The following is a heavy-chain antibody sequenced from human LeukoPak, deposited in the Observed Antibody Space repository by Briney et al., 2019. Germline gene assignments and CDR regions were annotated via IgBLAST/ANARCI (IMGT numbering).Heavy chain of an antibody. CDR2: IYSGGNT. CDR1: GFTVSSNY. D-gene: IGHD2-2*01. CDR3: ARSSQEYAHKELVY. J-gene: IGHJ4*02. V-gene: IGHV3-53*01. Sequence: GGSLRLSCAASGFTVSSNYMVWVRQAPGKGLECVSVIYSGGNTYYADSVKGRFTISRDNSKNMLYLQMNSLRAEDTALYYCARSSQEYAHKELVYWGQGTLVTVSS.